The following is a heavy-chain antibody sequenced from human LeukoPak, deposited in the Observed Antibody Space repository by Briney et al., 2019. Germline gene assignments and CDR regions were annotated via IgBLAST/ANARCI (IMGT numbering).Heavy chain of an antibody. CDR2: IIPIFGTA. Sequence: GASAKVSCKASGGTFSSYAISWVRQAPGQGLEWVGGIIPIFGTANYAQTFQGRVTITTDESTSTAYMELSSLRSEDTAVYYCARENSNLNPGLDYWGQGTLVTVSS. CDR3: ARENSNLNPGLDY. V-gene: IGHV1-69*05. J-gene: IGHJ4*02. CDR1: GGTFSSYA. D-gene: IGHD4-11*01.